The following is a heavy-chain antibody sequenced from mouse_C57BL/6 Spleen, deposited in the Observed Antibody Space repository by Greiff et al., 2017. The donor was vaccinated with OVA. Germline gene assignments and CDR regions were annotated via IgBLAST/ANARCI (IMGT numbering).Heavy chain of an antibody. Sequence: QVQLQQSGAELVKPGASVKISCTASGYAFSSYWMNWVKQRPGKGLEWIGKIYPGDSDTNYNGKLKGQVTLTADKSARTAYMQLSSLTSEDSAVYFRARRGTGRAMDYWGQETSVTVSS. V-gene: IGHV1-80*01. J-gene: IGHJ4*01. CDR1: GYAFSSYW. CDR2: IYPGDSDT. D-gene: IGHD4-1*01. CDR3: ARRGTGRAMDY.